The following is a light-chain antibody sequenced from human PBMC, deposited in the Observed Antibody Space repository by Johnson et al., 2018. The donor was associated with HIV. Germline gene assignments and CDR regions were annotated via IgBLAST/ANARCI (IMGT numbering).Light chain of an antibody. CDR2: ENN. CDR1: SSNIGNNY. CDR3: GTWDSSLSAGV. J-gene: IGLJ1*01. Sequence: SILTQPPSVSAAPGQKVTISCSGSSSNIGNNYVSWYQQLPGTAPKLLIYENNKRPSGIPDRFSGPKSGTSATLGITGLQTGDEADYYCGTWDSSLSAGVFGTGTKVTVL. V-gene: IGLV1-51*02.